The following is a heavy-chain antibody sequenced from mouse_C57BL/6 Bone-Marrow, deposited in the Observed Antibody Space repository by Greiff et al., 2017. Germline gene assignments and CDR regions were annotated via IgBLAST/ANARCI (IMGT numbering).Heavy chain of an antibody. Sequence: EVQLQQSGPELVKPGASVKISCKASGYTFTDYYMNWVKQSHGKSLEWIGDINPNNGGTSYNQKFKGKATLTVDKSSSTAYMELRSLTSEDSAVYYCARERDTTVVERDYYAMDYWGQGTSVTVSS. CDR2: INPNNGGT. CDR1: GYTFTDYY. J-gene: IGHJ4*01. V-gene: IGHV1-26*01. D-gene: IGHD1-1*01. CDR3: ARERDTTVVERDYYAMDY.